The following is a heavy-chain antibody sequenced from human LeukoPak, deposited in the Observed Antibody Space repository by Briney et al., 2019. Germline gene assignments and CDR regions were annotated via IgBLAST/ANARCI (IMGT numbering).Heavy chain of an antibody. Sequence: GGSPRLSCAASGFTFSDYYMSWIRQAPGKGLEWVSYISSSGSTIYYADSVKGRFTISRDNAKNSLYLQMNSLRAEDTAVYYCARERDLMYYDFWSGPLRVWGQGTTVTVSS. CDR1: GFTFSDYY. V-gene: IGHV3-11*01. D-gene: IGHD3-3*01. J-gene: IGHJ6*02. CDR3: ARERDLMYYDFWSGPLRV. CDR2: ISSSGSTI.